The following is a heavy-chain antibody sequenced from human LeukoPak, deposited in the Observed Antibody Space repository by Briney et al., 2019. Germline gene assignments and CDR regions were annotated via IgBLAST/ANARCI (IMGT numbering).Heavy chain of an antibody. V-gene: IGHV4-39*07. Sequence: SETLSLTCTVSGGSISSSSYYWGWIRQPPGKGLEWIGSIYYSGSTYYNPSLKSRVTISVDTSKNQFSLKLSSVTAADTAVYYCARDFDSSGYHDAFDIWGQGTMVTVSS. J-gene: IGHJ3*02. CDR1: GGSISSSSYY. CDR3: ARDFDSSGYHDAFDI. D-gene: IGHD3-22*01. CDR2: IYYSGST.